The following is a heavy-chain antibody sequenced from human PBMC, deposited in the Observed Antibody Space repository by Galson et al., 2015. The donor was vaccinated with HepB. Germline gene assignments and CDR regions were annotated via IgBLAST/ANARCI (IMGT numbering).Heavy chain of an antibody. V-gene: IGHV3-53*01. Sequence: SLRLSCAASGFTVSSNYMSWVRQAPGKGLEWISVIYRGGSTYYADSVKGRFTISRDNSKNTLYLQMNSLRAEDTAVYYCAREGRGAGGYFDLWGRGTLVTVSS. CDR2: IYRGGST. CDR3: AREGRGAGGYFDL. CDR1: GFTVSSNY. J-gene: IGHJ2*01. D-gene: IGHD6-13*01.